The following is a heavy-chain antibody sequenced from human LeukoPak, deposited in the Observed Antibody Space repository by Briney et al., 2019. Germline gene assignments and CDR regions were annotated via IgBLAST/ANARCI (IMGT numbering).Heavy chain of an antibody. D-gene: IGHD6-19*01. CDR1: GFTFSSYA. Sequence: GGSLRLSCAASGFTFSSYAMHWVRQAPGKGLEWVAVISYDGSNKYYADSVKGRFTISRDNSKNTLYLQMNSLRAEDTAVYYCARPAVARTPYYYYGMDVWGQGTTVTVSS. CDR3: ARPAVARTPYYYYGMDV. V-gene: IGHV3-30-3*01. CDR2: ISYDGSNK. J-gene: IGHJ6*02.